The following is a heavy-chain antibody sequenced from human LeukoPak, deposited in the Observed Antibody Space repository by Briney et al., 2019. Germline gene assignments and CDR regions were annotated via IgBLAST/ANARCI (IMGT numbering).Heavy chain of an antibody. CDR3: AKSTSGLY. CDR1: GFTFSSFE. CDR2: ISNSGSTD. V-gene: IGHV3-48*03. D-gene: IGHD1-26*01. J-gene: IGHJ4*02. Sequence: GGSLRLSCAASGFTFSSFEMSWVRQAPGKGLEWVSYISNSGSTDYYADSVKGRFTISRDNAKDSLYLQMNSLTAEDTAVYYCAKSTSGLYWGQGTLVTVSS.